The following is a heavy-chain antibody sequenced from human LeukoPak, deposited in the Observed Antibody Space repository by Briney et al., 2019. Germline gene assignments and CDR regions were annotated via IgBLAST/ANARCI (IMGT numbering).Heavy chain of an antibody. V-gene: IGHV3-7*03. Sequence: GGSLRLSCVASGFTFGKYWMSWVRQAPGKGLEWVANIKLDGSEKNYVDSVKGRFTISRDNTKNSLYLQMNSLRVKDTAVFYCARDQYDTWSRRGNFDSWGQGTLVIVSS. J-gene: IGHJ4*02. D-gene: IGHD3-3*01. CDR1: GFTFGKYW. CDR2: IKLDGSEK. CDR3: ARDQYDTWSRRGNFDS.